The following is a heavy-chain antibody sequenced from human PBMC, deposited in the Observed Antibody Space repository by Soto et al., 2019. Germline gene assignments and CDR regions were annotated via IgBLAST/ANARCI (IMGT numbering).Heavy chain of an antibody. D-gene: IGHD2-2*01. CDR1: GGSISSSSYY. CDR2: IYYSGST. J-gene: IGHJ5*02. Sequence: PSETLSLTCTVSGGSISSSSYYWDWIRQPPGKGLEWIGSIYYSGSTYYNPSLKSRVTISVDTSKNQFSLKLSSVTAADTAVYYCARDRVCSSTSCYEAWFDPWGQGTLVTVSS. V-gene: IGHV4-39*02. CDR3: ARDRVCSSTSCYEAWFDP.